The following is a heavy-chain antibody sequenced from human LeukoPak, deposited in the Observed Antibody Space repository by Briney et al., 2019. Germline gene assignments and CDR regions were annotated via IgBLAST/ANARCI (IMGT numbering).Heavy chain of an antibody. D-gene: IGHD3-10*01. Sequence: ASVKVSCKASGCTFTGYYIFWVRQAPGQGLEWMGGINPDSGGTNYAQKFQGRVTMTRDTSISTAYMELSRLTSDDTAVFYCARGDHYFLSGSYYNFWGQGTLVTVSS. J-gene: IGHJ4*02. CDR1: GCTFTGYY. CDR2: INPDSGGT. CDR3: ARGDHYFLSGSYYNF. V-gene: IGHV1-2*02.